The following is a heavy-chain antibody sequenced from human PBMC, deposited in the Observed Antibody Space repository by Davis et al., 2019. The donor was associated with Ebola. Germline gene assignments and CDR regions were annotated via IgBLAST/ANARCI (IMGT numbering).Heavy chain of an antibody. Sequence: SETLSLTCAVYGGSFSGYYWSWIRQPPGKGLEWIGEINHSGSTNYNPSLKSRVTITVDTSKNQFSLKLSSVTAADTAVDYCASVRGIVATRFDYWGQGTLVTVSS. CDR2: INHSGST. CDR1: GGSFSGYY. V-gene: IGHV4-34*01. D-gene: IGHD5-12*01. CDR3: ASVRGIVATRFDY. J-gene: IGHJ4*02.